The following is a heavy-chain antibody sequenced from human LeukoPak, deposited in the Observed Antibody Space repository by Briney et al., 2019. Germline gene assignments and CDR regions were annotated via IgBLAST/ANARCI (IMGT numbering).Heavy chain of an antibody. V-gene: IGHV3-21*01. CDR2: ISSSSSYI. D-gene: IGHD3-16*02. J-gene: IGHJ4*02. CDR1: GFTFSSYS. Sequence: GGSLRLSCAASGFTFSSYSMNWVRQAPGKGLEWVSSISSSSSYIYYADSVKGRFTISRDNAKNSLFLQMNSLRAEDTAVYYCARDNIPTSHDYVWGSYRLGYFDYWGQGTLVTVSS. CDR3: ARDNIPTSHDYVWGSYRLGYFDY.